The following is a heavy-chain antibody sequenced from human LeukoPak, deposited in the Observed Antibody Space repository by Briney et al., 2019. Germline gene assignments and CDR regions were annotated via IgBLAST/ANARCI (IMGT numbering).Heavy chain of an antibody. CDR2: IYVSGST. D-gene: IGHD2-2*01. Sequence: PSETLSLTCTVSGGSISSYYWSWIRQPAGKGLEWIGRIYVSGSTNYNPSLKSRVTMSVDTPKNQFSLKLSSVTAADTAVYYCARQRRLCSSTTCYLDFDSWGQGTLVTVSS. V-gene: IGHV4-4*07. J-gene: IGHJ5*01. CDR1: GGSISSYY. CDR3: ARQRRLCSSTTCYLDFDS.